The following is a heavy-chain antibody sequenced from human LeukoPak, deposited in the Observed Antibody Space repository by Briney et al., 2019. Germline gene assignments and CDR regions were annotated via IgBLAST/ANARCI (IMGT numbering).Heavy chain of an antibody. J-gene: IGHJ4*02. CDR2: IYYSGST. D-gene: IGHD3-10*01. V-gene: IGHV4-39*07. CDR3: VGSLWFGIYPDY. Sequence: SETLSLTCTVSGGSISSSSYYWGWIRQPPGKGLEWIAIIYYSGSTYYNPSLKSRVIISVDTSKNQVSLKLTSMTAADTAVYYCVGSLWFGIYPDYWGQGTLVTVSS. CDR1: GGSISSSSYY.